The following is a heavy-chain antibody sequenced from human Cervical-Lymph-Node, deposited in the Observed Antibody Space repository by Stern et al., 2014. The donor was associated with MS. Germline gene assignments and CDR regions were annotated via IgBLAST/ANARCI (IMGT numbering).Heavy chain of an antibody. V-gene: IGHV1-69*01. Sequence: QLVQSGAEVQKPGSSVKVSCRASGGTFSSSDISWVRQAPGQGLEWMVGIIPNIGTANYAQKYQGRVTITADESTSTAYMELSSLRSEDTAIYYCALGGFGHYFEYWGQGTLVTASS. J-gene: IGHJ4*02. CDR1: GGTFSSSD. CDR2: IIPNIGTA. D-gene: IGHD3-10*01. CDR3: ALGGFGHYFEY.